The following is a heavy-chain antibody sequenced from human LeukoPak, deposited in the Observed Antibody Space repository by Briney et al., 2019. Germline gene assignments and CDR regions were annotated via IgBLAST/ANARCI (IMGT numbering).Heavy chain of an antibody. CDR2: IYTSGST. J-gene: IGHJ4*02. Sequence: SETLSLTCTVSGGSISSYYWSWIRQPAGKGLEWIGRIYTSGSTNYDPSLKSRVTMSVDTSKNQFSLKLSSVTAADTAVYYCARETTYYYDSSGHGLDYWGQGTLVTVSS. CDR3: ARETTYYYDSSGHGLDY. D-gene: IGHD3-22*01. CDR1: GGSISSYY. V-gene: IGHV4-4*07.